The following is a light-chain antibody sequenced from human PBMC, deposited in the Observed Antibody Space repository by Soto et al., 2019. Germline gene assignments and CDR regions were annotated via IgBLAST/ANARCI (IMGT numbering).Light chain of an antibody. J-gene: IGLJ1*01. CDR2: EVS. Sequence: QSVLTQPASVSGSPGQSIAISCTGSSSDVGIYNYVSWCQQHPGKVPKLIIYEVSNRPSGVSNRFSGSKSGNTASLTTSGLQAEDEADYYCSSYTTSSTRVFGTGTKVTVL. CDR1: SSDVGIYNY. CDR3: SSYTTSSTRV. V-gene: IGLV2-14*01.